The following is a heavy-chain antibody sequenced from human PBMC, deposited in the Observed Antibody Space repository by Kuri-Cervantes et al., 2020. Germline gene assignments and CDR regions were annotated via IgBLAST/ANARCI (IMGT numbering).Heavy chain of an antibody. CDR1: GFTFSSYD. J-gene: IGHJ4*02. V-gene: IGHV3-13*01. CDR2: IGTAGDT. D-gene: IGHD3-10*01. Sequence: GESLKISCAASGFTFSSYDMHWVRQATGKGLEWVSAIGTAGDTYYPGSVKGRFTISRENAKNSLYLQMNSLRAEDTAVYYCAKVVAYGSGSYYNDWGQGTLVTVSS. CDR3: AKVVAYGSGSYYND.